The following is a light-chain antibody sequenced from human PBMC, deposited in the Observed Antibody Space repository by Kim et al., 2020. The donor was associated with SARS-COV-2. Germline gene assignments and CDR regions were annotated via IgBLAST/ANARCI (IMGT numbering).Light chain of an antibody. V-gene: IGKV3D-20*01. CDR2: GAS. Sequence: EIVLTQSPATLSLSPGETATLSCGASQSVANDYLAWYQQKPGLAPRLLMYGASSRATGIPDRFSGSGSGTDFTLTISSLEPEDFAVYYCQQYGSSSITFGQGTRLEIK. CDR3: QQYGSSSIT. J-gene: IGKJ5*01. CDR1: QSVANDY.